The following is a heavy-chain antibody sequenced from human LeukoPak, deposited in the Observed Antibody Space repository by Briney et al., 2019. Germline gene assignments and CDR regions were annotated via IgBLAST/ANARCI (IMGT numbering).Heavy chain of an antibody. J-gene: IGHJ4*02. D-gene: IGHD3-16*01. Sequence: GGSLRLSCAASGFTVSSNYMSWVRQAPGKGLEWVSVIYSGGSTYYADSVKGRFTISRDNSKNTLNLQMNSLRAEDTAVYYCARAFGGTTFDYWGQGTLVTVSS. CDR1: GFTVSSNY. V-gene: IGHV3-66*01. CDR3: ARAFGGTTFDY. CDR2: IYSGGST.